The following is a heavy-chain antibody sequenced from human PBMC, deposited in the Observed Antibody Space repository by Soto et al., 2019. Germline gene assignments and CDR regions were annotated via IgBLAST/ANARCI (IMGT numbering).Heavy chain of an antibody. CDR2: IYYSGSA. CDR1: GGSISSGDYY. Sequence: SSETLSLTCTVSGGSISSGDYYWSWIRQPPGKGLEWIGYIYYSGSAYYNPSLKSRVTISVDTSTSIVYMELSSLRSDDTAVYYCTRTFISSQDGFDLWGQGTLVTVSS. CDR3: TRTFISSQDGFDL. V-gene: IGHV4-30-4*02. D-gene: IGHD6-13*01. J-gene: IGHJ4*02.